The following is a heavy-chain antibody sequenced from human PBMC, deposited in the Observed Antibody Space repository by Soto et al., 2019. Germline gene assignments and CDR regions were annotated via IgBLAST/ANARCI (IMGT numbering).Heavy chain of an antibody. CDR1: GFTFSSYA. CDR2: ISGSGGST. D-gene: IGHD3-22*01. CDR3: AKDCPSYYYDSSGTCY. J-gene: IGHJ4*02. Sequence: GGSLRLSCAASGFTFSSYAMSWVRQAPGKGLEWVSAISGSGGSTYYADSVKGRFTISRDNSKNTLYLQMNSLRAEDTAVYYCAKDCPSYYYDSSGTCYWGQGTLVTVS. V-gene: IGHV3-23*01.